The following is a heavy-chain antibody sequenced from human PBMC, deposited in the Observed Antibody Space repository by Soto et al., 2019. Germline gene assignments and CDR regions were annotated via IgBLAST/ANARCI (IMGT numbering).Heavy chain of an antibody. Sequence: EVQLLESGGGLVQPGGSLRLSCVASGFTFSSYDMNWVRQAPGKGLEWVSVISGSGGSAYYADFVRGRFTTSRDNSKNTVYLQMNSLRAAATAVYYCANEMGATWKFFDYWGQGTLATVFS. V-gene: IGHV3-23*01. CDR2: ISGSGGSA. D-gene: IGHD1-1*01. J-gene: IGHJ4*02. CDR1: GFTFSSYD. CDR3: ANEMGATWKFFDY.